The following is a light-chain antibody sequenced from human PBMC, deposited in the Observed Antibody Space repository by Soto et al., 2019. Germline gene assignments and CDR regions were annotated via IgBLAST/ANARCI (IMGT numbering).Light chain of an antibody. Sequence: DIQMTQSPASVYASVGVRVTIIGRASQGMGSWFAWYQQNPGKAPKLLIYAASSLQSGVPSRFRGSGSGTDFTLTISSLQPEDSGTYYCQQANSFPRTFCGGTKVESK. CDR1: QGMGSW. CDR3: QQANSFPRT. CDR2: AAS. J-gene: IGKJ4*01. V-gene: IGKV1-12*01.